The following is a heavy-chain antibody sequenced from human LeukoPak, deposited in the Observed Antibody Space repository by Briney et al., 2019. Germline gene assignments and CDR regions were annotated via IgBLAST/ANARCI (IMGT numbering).Heavy chain of an antibody. J-gene: IGHJ4*02. CDR2: IFYSGST. D-gene: IGHD2-2*01. V-gene: IGHV4-61*01. CDR3: ARIRYCSSTSCYAGKYFDY. Sequence: PSETLSLNCTVSGGSVSSGSYYWSWIRQPPGKGLVRIGYIFYSGSTNYNPSLKSRVTISVDTSKNQFSLKLSSVTAADTAVYYCARIRYCSSTSCYAGKYFDYWGQGTLVTVSS. CDR1: GGSVSSGSYY.